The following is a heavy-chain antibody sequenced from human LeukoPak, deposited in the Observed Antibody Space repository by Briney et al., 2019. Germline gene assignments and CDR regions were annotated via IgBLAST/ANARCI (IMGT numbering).Heavy chain of an antibody. Sequence: GGSLRLSCAASGFTFSSYGMHWVRQAPGKGLEWVAFIRYDGSNKYYADSVKGRFTISRDNSKNTLYLQMNSLRAEDTAVYYCAKGSIADYDFWSGYYTHYFDYWGQGTLVTVSS. V-gene: IGHV3-30*02. J-gene: IGHJ4*02. D-gene: IGHD3-3*01. CDR1: GFTFSSYG. CDR2: IRYDGSNK. CDR3: AKGSIADYDFWSGYYTHYFDY.